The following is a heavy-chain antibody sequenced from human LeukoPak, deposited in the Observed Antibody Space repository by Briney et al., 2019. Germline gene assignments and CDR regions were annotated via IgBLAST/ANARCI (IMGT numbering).Heavy chain of an antibody. J-gene: IGHJ4*02. Sequence: GGSLRLSSAAPVFTFSNAWMSWGRQAPGKGRECVGRIKSKTDGGRTDYAAPVKSRFTISRNDSKNTLYLQMNSLKTADTAVYYCTTENYDILTGDGNYWGQGTLVTVSS. V-gene: IGHV3-15*01. CDR1: VFTFSNAW. CDR3: TTENYDILTGDGNY. D-gene: IGHD3-9*01. CDR2: IKSKTDGGRT.